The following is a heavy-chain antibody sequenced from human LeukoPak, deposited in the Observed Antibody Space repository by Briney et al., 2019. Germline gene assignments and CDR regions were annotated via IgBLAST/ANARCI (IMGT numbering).Heavy chain of an antibody. CDR1: GFTFRSYA. CDR3: AKDRATLVVPASSPTNWFDP. V-gene: IGHV3-23*01. CDR2: TTGGGDRT. D-gene: IGHD2-2*01. J-gene: IGHJ5*02. Sequence: GGSLRLSCAVSGFTFRSYAMHWVRLAPGKGLDWVSATTGGGDRTYYADSVKGRFTISRDNSKNTLYLQMNSLRADDTAVYYCAKDRATLVVPASSPTNWFDPWGQGTLVTVSS.